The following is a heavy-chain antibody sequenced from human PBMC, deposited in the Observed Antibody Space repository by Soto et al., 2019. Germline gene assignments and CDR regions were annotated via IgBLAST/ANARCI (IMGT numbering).Heavy chain of an antibody. CDR3: VKGSSDSRPYYFDN. CDR2: ISASGGST. V-gene: IGHV3-23*01. CDR1: GFSFDSSA. D-gene: IGHD6-19*01. Sequence: HPGGPLRLSCAASGFSFDSSAMSWVRQAPGKGLEWVSAISASGGSTYYADSVKGRFTISRDNSKTTLYLQMNTLRADVSVVYYCVKGSSDSRPYYFDNWGQGSLVTISS. J-gene: IGHJ4*02.